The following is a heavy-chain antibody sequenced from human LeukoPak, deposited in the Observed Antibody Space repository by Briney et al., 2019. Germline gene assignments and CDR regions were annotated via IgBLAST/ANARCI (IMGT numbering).Heavy chain of an antibody. CDR2: INNDGSEK. J-gene: IGHJ4*02. CDR3: ARDKVTY. Sequence: GGSLRLPCAASGFTFSNYWMSWVRQAPGKGLEWVAHINNDGSEKYYVDSVKGRFTISRDNAKNSLYLQMNSLRVEDTAVYYCARDKVTYWGQGTLVTVSS. CDR1: GFTFSNYW. V-gene: IGHV3-7*01.